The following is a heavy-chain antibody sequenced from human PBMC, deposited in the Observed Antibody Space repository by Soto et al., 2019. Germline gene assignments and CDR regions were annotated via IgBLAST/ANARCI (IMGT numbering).Heavy chain of an antibody. J-gene: IGHJ3*02. Sequence: QLHLVQSGAVVKKPGASVTVSCSASGYPVTAYYMHWVRQAPGRGLEWMGGINPATGAAKYTQTFQGRVTMTRDPSTSTVFMELSGLKSEDTAGFSCARGGGVGVAGSAAFDMWGQGTLVTVSS. CDR1: GYPVTAYY. CDR3: ARGGGVGVAGSAAFDM. V-gene: IGHV1-2*02. CDR2: INPATGAA. D-gene: IGHD3-3*01.